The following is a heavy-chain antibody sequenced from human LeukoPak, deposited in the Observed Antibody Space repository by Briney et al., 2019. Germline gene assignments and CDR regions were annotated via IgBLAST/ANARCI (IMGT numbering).Heavy chain of an antibody. J-gene: IGHJ4*02. CDR2: INPTGGTT. CDR3: ARTLGDYPDY. Sequence: ASVKVSCKASGYTFTRYYIQWVRQAPGQGLEGMGIINPTGGTTSYAQNFQGRVTMTRDTSTSTVYMELSSLRSEDTAVYYCARTLGDYPDYWGQGTLVTVSS. CDR1: GYTFTRYY. D-gene: IGHD4-17*01. V-gene: IGHV1-46*01.